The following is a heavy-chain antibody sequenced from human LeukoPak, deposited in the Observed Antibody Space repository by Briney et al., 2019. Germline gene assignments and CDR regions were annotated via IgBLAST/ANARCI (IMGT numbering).Heavy chain of an antibody. D-gene: IGHD3-16*01. CDR2: IFSGGST. CDR3: ARDATPPGIIFDN. Sequence: GGSLRLSCVASGFTVSSNYMSWVRQAPGKGLEWVSAIFSGGSTFYADSVTGRFTISRDNSKNTVYLEMNSLRAEDTAVYYCARDATPPGIIFDNWGQGTLVTVSS. J-gene: IGHJ4*02. V-gene: IGHV3-53*01. CDR1: GFTVSSNY.